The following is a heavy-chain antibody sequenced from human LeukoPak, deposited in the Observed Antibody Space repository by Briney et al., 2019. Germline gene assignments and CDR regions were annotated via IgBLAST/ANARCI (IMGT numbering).Heavy chain of an antibody. Sequence: SETLSLTCTVSGGSISSYYWSWIRQPPGKGLEWIGYIYYSGSTNYNPSLKSRVTISVDTSKNQFSLKLSSVTAADTAVYYCARGLKYSSSWHFDYWGQGTLVTVSS. D-gene: IGHD6-13*01. CDR3: ARGLKYSSSWHFDY. CDR1: GGSISSYY. J-gene: IGHJ4*02. V-gene: IGHV4-59*12. CDR2: IYYSGST.